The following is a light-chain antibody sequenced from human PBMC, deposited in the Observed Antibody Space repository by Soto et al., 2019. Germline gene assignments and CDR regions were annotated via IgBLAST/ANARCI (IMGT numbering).Light chain of an antibody. CDR2: DAS. CDR3: QQYDNLPYT. Sequence: DIQMTQSPSSLSASVGDRVTISCQASHASSIYLTWYQQKPGEAPKVLIYDASTLETGVPSRFSGSGSGTYFTFTISSLQPEDIATYHCQQYDNLPYTFGQGTKLEIK. J-gene: IGKJ2*01. V-gene: IGKV1-33*01. CDR1: HASSIY.